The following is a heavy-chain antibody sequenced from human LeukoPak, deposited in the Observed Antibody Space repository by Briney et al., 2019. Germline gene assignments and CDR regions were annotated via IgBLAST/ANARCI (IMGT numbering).Heavy chain of an antibody. D-gene: IGHD6-13*01. V-gene: IGHV4-34*01. J-gene: IGHJ4*02. CDR1: GGSFSGYY. Sequence: SETLSLTCAVYGGSFSGYYWSWIRQPPGKGLEWIGEINHSGSTNYNPSLKSRVTISVDTSKNQFSLKLSSVTAADTAVYYCAREELDSSSCDYWGQGTLVTVSS. CDR2: INHSGST. CDR3: AREELDSSSCDY.